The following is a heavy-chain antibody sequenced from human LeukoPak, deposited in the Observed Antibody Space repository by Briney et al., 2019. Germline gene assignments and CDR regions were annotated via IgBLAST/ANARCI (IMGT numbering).Heavy chain of an antibody. CDR3: ARGSPVFDY. CDR1: GGSFSGYY. Sequence: SETLSLTCAVYGGSFSGYYWSWIRQPPGKGLEWIGEINHSGSTNYNPSLKSRVTISVDTSKNQFSLKLSSVTAADTAVYYCARGSPVFDYWGQGTLVTVSS. CDR2: INHSGST. J-gene: IGHJ4*02. V-gene: IGHV4-34*01.